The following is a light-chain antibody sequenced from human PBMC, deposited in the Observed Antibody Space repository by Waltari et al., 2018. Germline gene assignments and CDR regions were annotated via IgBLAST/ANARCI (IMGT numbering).Light chain of an antibody. CDR1: TPTTATNT. V-gene: IGLV1-44*01. Sequence: QSVLTQPPSASATPGQRVTISGSGSTPTTATNTVYWCQLPPGTAPKLLLYSTNQRPSGVPDRFYGSKSGTSASLAISGLQSEDEADYYCAAWDDSLNAWLFGGGTKVTVL. J-gene: IGLJ3*02. CDR3: AAWDDSLNAWL. CDR2: STN.